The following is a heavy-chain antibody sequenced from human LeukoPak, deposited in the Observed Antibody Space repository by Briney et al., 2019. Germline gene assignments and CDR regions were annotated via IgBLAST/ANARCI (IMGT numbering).Heavy chain of an antibody. CDR3: ARDIDGSSWYFDY. CDR2: INAGNGNT. CDR1: GYTFTSYA. Sequence: ASVKVSCKASGYTFTSYAMHWVRQAPGQRLEWMGWINAGNGNTKYSQRFQGRVTITRDTSASTAYMELSSLRSEDTAVYYCARDIDGSSWYFDYWGQGTLVTVSS. D-gene: IGHD6-13*01. V-gene: IGHV1-3*01. J-gene: IGHJ4*02.